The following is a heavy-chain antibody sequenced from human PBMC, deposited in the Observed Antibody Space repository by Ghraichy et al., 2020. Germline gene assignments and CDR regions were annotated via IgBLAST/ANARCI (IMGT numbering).Heavy chain of an antibody. CDR1: GFTFDEYA. CDR3: AKVGQSRWFGNWFDS. Sequence: GGSLRLSCAASGFTFDEYAIHWVRQAPGKGLEWVSGISWNGGIKGYADSVKGRFTISRENAKNSLSLQMDSLRVEDTALYYCAKVGQSRWFGNWFDSWGQGALVTVSS. J-gene: IGHJ5*01. CDR2: ISWNGGIK. V-gene: IGHV3-9*01. D-gene: IGHD3-10*01.